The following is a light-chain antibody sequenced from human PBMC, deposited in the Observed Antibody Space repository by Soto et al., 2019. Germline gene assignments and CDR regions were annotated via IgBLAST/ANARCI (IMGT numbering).Light chain of an antibody. V-gene: IGLV2-8*01. CDR2: EVV. Sequence: QSALTQPPSASGSPGQSVTISCTGTKNDIGVYDFVSWYQHHPGKAPRLIIYEVVQRPSGVPERFSGSKSGNTASLTVSGLQAADEADYFCKSYAGSNTYVFGSGTKLTFL. CDR1: KNDIGVYDF. J-gene: IGLJ1*01. CDR3: KSYAGSNTYV.